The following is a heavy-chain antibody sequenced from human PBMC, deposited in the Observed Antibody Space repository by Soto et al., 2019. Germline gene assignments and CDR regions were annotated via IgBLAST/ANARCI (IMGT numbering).Heavy chain of an antibody. CDR3: ARDAAVPGESDRFDY. J-gene: IGHJ4*02. CDR2: IYHSGST. V-gene: IGHV4-4*02. D-gene: IGHD6-19*01. Sequence: SETLSLTCAVSGGSISSSNWWSWVRQPPGKGLEWIGEIYHSGSTNYNPSLKSRVTISVDKSKNQFSLKLTSLTAADTAIYYCARDAAVPGESDRFDYWGQGTLVTVSS. CDR1: GGSISSSNW.